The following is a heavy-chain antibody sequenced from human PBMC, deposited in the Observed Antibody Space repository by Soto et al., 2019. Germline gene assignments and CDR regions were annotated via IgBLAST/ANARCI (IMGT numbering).Heavy chain of an antibody. Sequence: EVQLVESGGGLVQPGGSLILSCAVSGFTFSTYHMNCVRQAPGKGLEWVSYIHSGGSRIYYADSVKGRFTISRDNAKNSLYLQMNSLRAEDTAVYYCARDGSTATTNCHYAMDVWGQGTTVTVSS. D-gene: IGHD4-17*01. V-gene: IGHV3-48*03. CDR3: ARDGSTATTNCHYAMDV. CDR2: IHSGGSRI. J-gene: IGHJ6*02. CDR1: GFTFSTYH.